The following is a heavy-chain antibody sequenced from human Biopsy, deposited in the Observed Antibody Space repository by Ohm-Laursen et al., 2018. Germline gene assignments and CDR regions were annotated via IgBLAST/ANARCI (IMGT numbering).Heavy chain of an antibody. Sequence: SVKVSCKASGYTFTSYAISWVRQAPGQGLEWMGRTIPILRTTTYAPKFQGRVTFTADKSSSTAYLELSSLTSEDTAMFYCAREAIGYQLPCDDWGQGTLVTVSS. D-gene: IGHD2-15*01. CDR3: AREAIGYQLPCDD. CDR1: GYTFTSYA. J-gene: IGHJ4*02. V-gene: IGHV1-69*04. CDR2: TIPILRTT.